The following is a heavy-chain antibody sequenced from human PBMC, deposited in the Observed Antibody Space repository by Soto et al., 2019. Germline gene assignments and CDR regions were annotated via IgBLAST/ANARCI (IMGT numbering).Heavy chain of an antibody. CDR1: GFTFSNAW. V-gene: IGHV3-15*01. Sequence: EVQLLESGGGLVQPGGSLRLSCVASGFTFSNAWMSWVRQAPGKGLEWVGRIKSKTDGGTTDYAAPVKGRFTISRDDSKNTLYLQMNSLKTEDTAVYYCTTTGTQVGEHGIYYYYYYGMDVWGQGTTVTVSS. J-gene: IGHJ6*02. CDR3: TTTGTQVGEHGIYYYYYYGMDV. CDR2: IKSKTDGGTT. D-gene: IGHD1-1*01.